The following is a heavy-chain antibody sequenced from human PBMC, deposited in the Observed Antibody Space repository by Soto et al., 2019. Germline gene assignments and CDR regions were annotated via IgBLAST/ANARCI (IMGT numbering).Heavy chain of an antibody. CDR2: IYYSGST. V-gene: IGHV4-59*01. J-gene: IGHJ4*02. CDR1: GGSISSYY. CDR3: ARVMTTVTTFYFDY. D-gene: IGHD4-17*01. Sequence: SETLSLTCTVSGGSISSYYWSWIRQPPGKGLEWIGYIYYSGSTNYNPSLKSRVTISVDTSKNQFSLKLSSVTAADTAVYYRARVMTTVTTFYFDYWGQGTLVTVSS.